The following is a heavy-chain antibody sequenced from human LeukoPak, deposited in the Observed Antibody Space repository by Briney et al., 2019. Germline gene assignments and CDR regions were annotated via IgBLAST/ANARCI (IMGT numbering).Heavy chain of an antibody. V-gene: IGHV3-20*04. CDR3: ARDNYYDSSGYYYPVGY. D-gene: IGHD3-22*01. CDR2: INWNGGST. CDR1: GFTFSNAW. J-gene: IGHJ4*02. Sequence: GGSLRLSCAASGFTFSNAWMSWVRQAPGKGLEWVSGINWNGGSTGYADSVKGRFTISRNNAKNSLYLQMNSLRAEDTAVYYCARDNYYDSSGYYYPVGYWGQGTLVTVSS.